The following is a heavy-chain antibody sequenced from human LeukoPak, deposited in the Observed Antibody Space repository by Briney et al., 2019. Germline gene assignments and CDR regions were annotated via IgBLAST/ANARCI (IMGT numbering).Heavy chain of an antibody. V-gene: IGHV1-8*01. Sequence: ASVKVSCKASGYTFTSYDINWVRQATGQGLEWMGWINPNSGNTGYAQKFQGRVTMTRNTSISTAYMELSSLRSEDTAVYYCARGGGYSGSNWFDLWGQGTLVTVSS. CDR1: GYTFTSYD. D-gene: IGHD5-12*01. CDR3: ARGGGYSGSNWFDL. J-gene: IGHJ5*02. CDR2: INPNSGNT.